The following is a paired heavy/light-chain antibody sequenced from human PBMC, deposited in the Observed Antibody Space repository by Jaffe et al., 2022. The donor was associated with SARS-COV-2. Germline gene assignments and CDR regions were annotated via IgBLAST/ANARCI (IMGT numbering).Heavy chain of an antibody. D-gene: IGHD1-1*01. CDR1: GFTLSNHW. CDR2: INEDGSEK. J-gene: IGHJ4*02. V-gene: IGHV3-7*03. Sequence: EVQLVESGGGFVQSGGSLRLSCVASGFTLSNHWMTWVRQAPGKGLEWVANINEDGSEKYYVDSVRGRFIISRDNAKNSLHLQLTSLRPEDTAVYFCARTHYWNLLDLHYFDYWGQGTLVTVSS. CDR3: ARTHYWNLLDLHYFDY.
Light chain of an antibody. CDR2: KDT. CDR3: QSVNTSSTYHVL. V-gene: IGLV3-25*03. CDR1: TLSNQY. J-gene: IGLJ2*01. Sequence: SSELTQPPSVSVSPGQTARISCSAETLSNQYGYWYQQKPGQAPVVVIYKDTERPSGIPERFSGSSSGPTVTLTISGAQAEDEADYYCQSVNTSSTYHVLFGGGTKLTVL.